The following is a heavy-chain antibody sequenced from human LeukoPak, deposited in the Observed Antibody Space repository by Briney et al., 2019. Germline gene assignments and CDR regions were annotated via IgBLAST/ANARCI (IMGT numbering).Heavy chain of an antibody. CDR2: IYNTGSA. D-gene: IGHD2/OR15-2a*01. J-gene: IGHJ5*02. Sequence: SETLSLTCNVSGASISSHYWNWIRQPAGKELEWIGRIYNTGSANYNPSLKSRVTMSLDTSRNQISLKLTSVTAADTAVYYCARDVFFRAHNWFDPWGQGTLVTVSS. V-gene: IGHV4-4*07. CDR1: GASISSHY. CDR3: ARDVFFRAHNWFDP.